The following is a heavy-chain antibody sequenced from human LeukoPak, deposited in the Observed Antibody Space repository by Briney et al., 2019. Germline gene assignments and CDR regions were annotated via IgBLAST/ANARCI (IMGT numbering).Heavy chain of an antibody. CDR2: INPNSGGT. J-gene: IGHJ4*02. CDR3: ARYIDCSGGSCYRYYFDY. D-gene: IGHD2-15*01. CDR1: GYTFTGYY. V-gene: IGHV1-2*02. Sequence: ASVKVSCKASGYTFTGYYMHWVRQAPGQGPEWMGWINPNSGGTNYAQKFQGRVTMTRDTSISTAYMELSRLRSDDTAVYYCARYIDCSGGSCYRYYFDYWGQGTLVTVSS.